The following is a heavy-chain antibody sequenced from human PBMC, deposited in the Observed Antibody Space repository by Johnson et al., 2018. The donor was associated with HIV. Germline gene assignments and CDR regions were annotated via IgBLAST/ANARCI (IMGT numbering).Heavy chain of an antibody. CDR3: ARETVGATRDAFDI. V-gene: IGHV3-30-3*01. D-gene: IGHD1-26*01. CDR1: GFTFNKYA. Sequence: QVQLVESGGGVVQPGRSLRLSCAASGFTFNKYAIHWVRQAPGKGLEWVAVISYDGSNRYYADSVKGRFTISRDNSKNTVYLQMNSLRTEDTAVFWCARETVGATRDAFDIWGQGTMVTVSS. J-gene: IGHJ3*02. CDR2: ISYDGSNR.